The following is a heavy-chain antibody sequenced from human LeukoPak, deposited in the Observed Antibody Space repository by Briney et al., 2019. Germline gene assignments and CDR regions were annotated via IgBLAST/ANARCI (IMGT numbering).Heavy chain of an antibody. Sequence: ASVKVSCKASGCTFSSYAISWVRQAPGQGLEWMGRISPILGTANYAQNAQGRFTITTDESTSTAYLEMSSLRSEDTAVYYCATEFHDILTGYPYFDYWGQGTLVTVSS. CDR3: ATEFHDILTGYPYFDY. CDR1: GCTFSSYA. V-gene: IGHV1-69*11. J-gene: IGHJ4*02. D-gene: IGHD3-9*01. CDR2: ISPILGTA.